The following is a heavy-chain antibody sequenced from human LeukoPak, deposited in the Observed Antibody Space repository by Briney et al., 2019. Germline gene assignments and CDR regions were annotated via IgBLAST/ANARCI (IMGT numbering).Heavy chain of an antibody. Sequence: GGSLRLSCAASGVNFDDYVTSWVRQAPGKGLEWVSGINWNGGSRGYADSVKGRFTISRDNAKNSLYLQMNSLRAEDTALYYCARSRHSYDSSGFPHYWGQGTLVTVSS. CDR3: ARSRHSYDSSGFPHY. V-gene: IGHV3-20*04. CDR1: GVNFDDYV. J-gene: IGHJ4*02. D-gene: IGHD3-22*01. CDR2: INWNGGSR.